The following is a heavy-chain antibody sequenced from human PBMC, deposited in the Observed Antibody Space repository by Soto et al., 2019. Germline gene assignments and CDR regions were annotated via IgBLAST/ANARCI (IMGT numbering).Heavy chain of an antibody. D-gene: IGHD6-19*01. V-gene: IGHV3-66*01. J-gene: IGHJ4*02. CDR3: GRGGSGSGWSPTFDY. CDR1: GFTVSSNY. Sequence: GGSLRLSCAAPGFTVSSNYMSWVRQAPGKGLEWVSVIYSGGSTYYADSVKGRFTISRDNSKNTLYLQMNSLRAEDTAVYYSGRGGSGSGWSPTFDYWGKGTLVTVPS. CDR2: IYSGGST.